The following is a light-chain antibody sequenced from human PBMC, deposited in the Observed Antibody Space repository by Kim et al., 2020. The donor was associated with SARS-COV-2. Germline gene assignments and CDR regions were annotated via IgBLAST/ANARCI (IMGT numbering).Light chain of an antibody. CDR1: SSDVGGYNY. Sequence: QSALTQPRAVSGSPGQSVTISCTGTSSDVGGYNYVSWYQQNPGKAPKLMIYDVSKRPSGVPDRFSGSKSGNTASLTISGLQAEDEADYYCCSYACYYTEVFGGGTKLTVL. CDR2: DVS. V-gene: IGLV2-11*01. J-gene: IGLJ3*02. CDR3: CSYACYYTEV.